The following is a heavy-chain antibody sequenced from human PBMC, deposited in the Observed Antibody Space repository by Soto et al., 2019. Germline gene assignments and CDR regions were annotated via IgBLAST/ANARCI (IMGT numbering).Heavy chain of an antibody. D-gene: IGHD1-20*01. CDR1: GFTFSSYG. V-gene: IGHV3-33*01. J-gene: IGHJ6*02. Sequence: GGSLRLFCAASGFTFSSYGMHWVRQAPGKGLEWVAVIWYDGSNKYYADSVKGRFTISRDNSKNTLYLQMNSLRAEDTAVYYCARDGAGYNWNGYGMDVWGQGTTVTVSS. CDR3: ARDGAGYNWNGYGMDV. CDR2: IWYDGSNK.